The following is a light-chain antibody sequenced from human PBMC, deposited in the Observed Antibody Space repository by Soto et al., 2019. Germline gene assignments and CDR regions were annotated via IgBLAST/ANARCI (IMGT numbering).Light chain of an antibody. J-gene: IGKJ4*01. CDR2: KAS. Sequence: DIQMTQSPSTLSASIGDRVTITCRTSQSIGSWLAWYQQKPGKAPNLLIYKASSLESGVPSRFSGSGSGTDFTLTISSLQPEDFATYYCQQLNSAPFTFGGGTKVDIK. CDR3: QQLNSAPFT. CDR1: QSIGSW. V-gene: IGKV1-5*03.